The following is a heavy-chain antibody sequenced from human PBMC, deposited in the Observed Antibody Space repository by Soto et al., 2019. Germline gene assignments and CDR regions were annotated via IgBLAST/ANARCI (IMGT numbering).Heavy chain of an antibody. J-gene: IGHJ5*02. Sequence: SLRLSCVGSGFTFDTYWIHWIRQTPGKGLEWVANIDQHGSVRYYVDSVKGRFTITRDNALNSVFLQMNSLKTDDTAVYFCARGLGASRSEGYSRYNWFDPWGRGTLVTVSS. V-gene: IGHV3-7*03. CDR1: GFTFDTYW. D-gene: IGHD3-16*01. CDR3: ARGLGASRSEGYSRYNWFDP. CDR2: IDQHGSVR.